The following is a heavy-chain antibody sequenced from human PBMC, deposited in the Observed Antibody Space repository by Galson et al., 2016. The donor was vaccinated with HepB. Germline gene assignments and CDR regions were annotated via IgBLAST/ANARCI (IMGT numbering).Heavy chain of an antibody. Sequence: SVKVSCKASGGSSSSYAVSWVRQAPGQGLEWMGGIIPIFGTAKYAQKFQGRVTISADESTSTAHMEVSSLRSEDTAVYYCATYGSGSYYNPYYFYALDVWGQGTTVTVSS. CDR3: ATYGSGSYYNPYYFYALDV. CDR1: GGSSSSYA. V-gene: IGHV1-69*13. D-gene: IGHD3-10*01. CDR2: IIPIFGTA. J-gene: IGHJ6*02.